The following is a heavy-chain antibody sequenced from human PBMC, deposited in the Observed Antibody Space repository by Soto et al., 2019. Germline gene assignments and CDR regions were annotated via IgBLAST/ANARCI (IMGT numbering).Heavy chain of an antibody. CDR2: IYYSGST. V-gene: IGHV4-59*01. CDR1: GGSISSYY. CDR3: ARTQISVVTPDAFDI. J-gene: IGHJ3*02. D-gene: IGHD3-22*01. Sequence: QVQLQESGPGLVKPSETLSLTCTVSGGSISSYYWSWIRQPPEKGLEWIGYIYYSGSTNYNPSLKSRVTISVDTSKNQFSLKLSSVTAADTAVYYCARTQISVVTPDAFDIWGQRTMVTVSS.